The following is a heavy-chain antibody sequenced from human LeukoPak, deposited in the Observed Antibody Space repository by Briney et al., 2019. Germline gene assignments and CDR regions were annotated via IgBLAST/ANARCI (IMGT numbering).Heavy chain of an antibody. CDR3: ARDGGSGLDY. Sequence: GRPLRLSCAAPGFTFSSYAMPWVRQAPGKGLEWVAVISYDVSNKYYADSVKGRFTISRDNSQNTLYLQMNSLRAEDTAVYYCARDGGSGLDYWGQGTLVTVSS. D-gene: IGHD3-10*01. V-gene: IGHV3-30*04. CDR1: GFTFSSYA. CDR2: ISYDVSNK. J-gene: IGHJ4*02.